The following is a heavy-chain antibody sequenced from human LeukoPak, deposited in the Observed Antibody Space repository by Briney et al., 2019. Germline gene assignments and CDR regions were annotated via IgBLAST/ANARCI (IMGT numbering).Heavy chain of an antibody. V-gene: IGHV4-4*02. CDR1: GGSISSSTW. D-gene: IGHD1-26*01. CDR2: IYHSGST. Sequence: SGTLSLTCAVSGGSISSSTWWSWVRQPPGKGLEWIGEIYHSGSTNYNPSLKSRVTMSVDTSENQFSLKLSSVTAADTAVYYCARDWGSYWFDYWGQGTLVTVSS. J-gene: IGHJ4*02. CDR3: ARDWGSYWFDY.